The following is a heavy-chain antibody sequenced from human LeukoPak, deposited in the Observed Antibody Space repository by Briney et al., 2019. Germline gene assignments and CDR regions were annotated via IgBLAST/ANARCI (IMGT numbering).Heavy chain of an antibody. CDR2: FDPEDGET. CDR1: GYTLTELS. CDR3: ATVFFDSSGYPKNWFDP. Sequence: GASVKVSCKVSGYTLTELSMHWVRQAPGEGLEWMGGFDPEDGETIYAQKFQGRVTMTEDTSTDTAYMELSSLRSEDTAVYYCATVFFDSSGYPKNWFDPWGQGTLVTVSS. J-gene: IGHJ5*02. V-gene: IGHV1-24*01. D-gene: IGHD3-22*01.